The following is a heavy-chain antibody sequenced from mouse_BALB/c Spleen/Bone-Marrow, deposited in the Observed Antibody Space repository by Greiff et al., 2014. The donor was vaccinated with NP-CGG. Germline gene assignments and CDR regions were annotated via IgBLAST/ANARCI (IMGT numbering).Heavy chain of an antibody. D-gene: IGHD2-1*01. V-gene: IGHV7-3*02. CDR2: IRNKANGYTT. J-gene: IGHJ1*01. CDR1: GFTFTDYY. Sequence: EVKVEESGGGLVQPGGSLRLSCATSGFTFTDYYMSWVRQPPGKALEWLGFIRNKANGYTTEYSASVKGQFTISRDNSQSILNLQMNALRAEDSATYYCAREGVYYGNPYWYFDVWGAGTTVTVSS. CDR3: AREGVYYGNPYWYFDV.